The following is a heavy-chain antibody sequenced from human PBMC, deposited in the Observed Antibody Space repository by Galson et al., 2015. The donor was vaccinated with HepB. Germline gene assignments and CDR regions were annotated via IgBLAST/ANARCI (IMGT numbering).Heavy chain of an antibody. Sequence: SVKVSCKASGYTFTGYYMHWVRRAPGQGLEWMGWINPNSGGTNYAQKFQGWVTMTRDTSISTAYMELSRLRSDDTAVYYCARDGAPNHDNRYCSSTSCSQGYYYYYMDVWGKGTTVTVSS. J-gene: IGHJ6*03. D-gene: IGHD2-2*01. CDR3: ARDGAPNHDNRYCSSTSCSQGYYYYYMDV. CDR2: INPNSGGT. V-gene: IGHV1-2*04. CDR1: GYTFTGYY.